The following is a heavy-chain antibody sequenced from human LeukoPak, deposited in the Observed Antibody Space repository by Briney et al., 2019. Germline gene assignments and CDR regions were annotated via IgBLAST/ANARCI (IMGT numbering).Heavy chain of an antibody. CDR2: ISYDGSNK. J-gene: IGHJ4*02. V-gene: IGHV3-30-3*01. CDR1: GFTFSSYA. D-gene: IGHD2-8*01. CDR3: ARGTAVYASWINY. Sequence: GGSLRLSCAASGFTFSSYAMLWVRQAPGKGLEWVAVISYDGSNKYYADSVKGRFTISRDNSKNTLFLQVDSLRPEDTAVYYCARGTAVYASWINYWGQGTLVTVSS.